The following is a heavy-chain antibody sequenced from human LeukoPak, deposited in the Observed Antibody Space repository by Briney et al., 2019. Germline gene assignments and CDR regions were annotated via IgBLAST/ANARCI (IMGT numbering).Heavy chain of an antibody. CDR3: AREEGYIYGLLDY. D-gene: IGHD5-18*01. CDR2: ISGGGGTS. Sequence: GGSLRLSCAASGFTFSNYGMSWVRQAPGKGPEWVSAISGGGGTSYYADSVKGRFTISRDNSKNTLYLQMNSLRADDTAVYYCAREEGYIYGLLDYWGQGTLVTVSS. J-gene: IGHJ4*02. V-gene: IGHV3-23*01. CDR1: GFTFSNYG.